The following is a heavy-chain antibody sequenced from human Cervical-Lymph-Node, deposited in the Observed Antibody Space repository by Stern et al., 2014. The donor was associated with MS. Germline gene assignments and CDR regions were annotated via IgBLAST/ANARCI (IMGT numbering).Heavy chain of an antibody. J-gene: IGHJ4*02. CDR3: AKAEGYCSGGTCYRYFDY. D-gene: IGHD2-15*01. CDR2: IGARVGNT. CDR1: RFTFSNYA. Sequence: EMQLVESGGGLVQPGGSLRLSCVASRFTFSNYAMSWVRQAPGKGLEWVSIIGARVGNTYYADSVKGRFTLSRDNSKNKLYLQMNSLRAEDTAVYYCAKAEGYCSGGTCYRYFDYWGQGTLVTVSS. V-gene: IGHV3-23*04.